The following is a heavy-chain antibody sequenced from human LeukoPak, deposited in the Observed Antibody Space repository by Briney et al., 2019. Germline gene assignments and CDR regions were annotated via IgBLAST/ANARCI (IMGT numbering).Heavy chain of an antibody. Sequence: GESLRLSCAASGFTFSGYWMSWVRQAPGKGLEWVANIKQDGSEKYYVDSVKGRFTISRDNAKNSLYLQMNSLRAEDTAVYYCAREDNSGYYLVVENYYYYYGMDVWGQGTTVTVSS. CDR3: AREDNSGYYLVVENYYYYYGMDV. J-gene: IGHJ6*02. V-gene: IGHV3-7*01. D-gene: IGHD3-22*01. CDR2: IKQDGSEK. CDR1: GFTFSGYW.